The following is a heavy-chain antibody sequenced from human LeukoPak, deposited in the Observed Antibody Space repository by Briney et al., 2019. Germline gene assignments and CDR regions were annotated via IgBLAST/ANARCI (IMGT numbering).Heavy chain of an antibody. CDR1: GYTFTGYY. CDR2: INPNSGDT. CDR3: ARGKWLRNGMDV. J-gene: IGHJ6*03. V-gene: IGHV1-2*02. D-gene: IGHD5-12*01. Sequence: ASVKVSCKASGYTFTGYYIHWVRQAPGQGLEWMGWINPNSGDTNYAQKFQGRVTMTRDTSISTAYMELSRLRSDDTAVYYCARGKWLRNGMDVWGKGTTVTISS.